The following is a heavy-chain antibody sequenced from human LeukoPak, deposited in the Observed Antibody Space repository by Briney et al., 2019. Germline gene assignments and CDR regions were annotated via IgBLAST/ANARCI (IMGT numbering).Heavy chain of an antibody. V-gene: IGHV3-66*01. CDR1: GFTFSSYE. CDR3: ARDALMYSSGWHPSFDY. J-gene: IGHJ4*02. CDR2: IYSGGST. D-gene: IGHD6-19*01. Sequence: GGSLRLSCAASGFTFSSYEMNWVRQAPGKGLEWVSVIYSGGSTYYADSVKGRFTISRDNSKNTLYLQMNSLRAEDTAVYYCARDALMYSSGWHPSFDYWGQGTLVTVSS.